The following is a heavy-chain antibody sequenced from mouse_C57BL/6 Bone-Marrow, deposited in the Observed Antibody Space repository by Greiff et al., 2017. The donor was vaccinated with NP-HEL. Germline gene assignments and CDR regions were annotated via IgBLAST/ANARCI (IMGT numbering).Heavy chain of an antibody. D-gene: IGHD2-14*01. CDR3: ARWGYNGGFAY. CDR2: IYPRSGNT. CDR1: GYTFTSYG. J-gene: IGHJ3*01. Sequence: QVQLQQSGAELARPGASVKLSCKASGYTFTSYGISWVKQRTGQGLEWIGEIYPRSGNTYYNEKFKGKATLTADKSSSTAYMELRSLTSEDSAVYFCARWGYNGGFAYWGQGTLVTVSA. V-gene: IGHV1-81*01.